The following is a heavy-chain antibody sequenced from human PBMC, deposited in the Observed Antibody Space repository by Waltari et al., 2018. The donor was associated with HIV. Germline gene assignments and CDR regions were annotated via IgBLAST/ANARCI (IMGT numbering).Heavy chain of an antibody. CDR2: INSDGSST. CDR3: ASLYNYVWGSPPPFDY. V-gene: IGHV3-74*01. Sequence: EVQLVESGGGLVQPGGSLRLSCAASGFTFSSYWMHWVRQAPGKGLVWFSRINSDGSSTNYADSVKGRFTISRDNAKNTVYLQMNSLRAEDTALYYCASLYNYVWGSPPPFDYWGQGTL. CDR1: GFTFSSYW. D-gene: IGHD3-16*01. J-gene: IGHJ4*02.